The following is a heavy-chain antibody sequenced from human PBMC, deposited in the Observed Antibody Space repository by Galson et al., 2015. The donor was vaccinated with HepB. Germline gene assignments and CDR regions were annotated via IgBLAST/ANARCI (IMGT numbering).Heavy chain of an antibody. J-gene: IGHJ5*02. Sequence: SLRLSCAASGFTFSSYGMHWVRQAPGKGLEWVAVISYDGSNKYYADSVKGRFTISRDNSKNTLYLQMNSLRAEDTAVYYCAKGKGAGRYSSNWFDPWGQGTLVTVPS. CDR3: AKGKGAGRYSSNWFDP. D-gene: IGHD3-22*01. V-gene: IGHV3-30*18. CDR1: GFTFSSYG. CDR2: ISYDGSNK.